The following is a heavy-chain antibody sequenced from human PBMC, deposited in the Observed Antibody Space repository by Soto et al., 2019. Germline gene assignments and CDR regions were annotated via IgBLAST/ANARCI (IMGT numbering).Heavy chain of an antibody. Sequence: EVQLVESGGGLVQPGGSLRLSCAASGFTFSIYAMHWVRQAPGKGLEYVSVISSNGGSTDYANSVKGRFTISRDNSKNPLYLQMGSLRAEDMAVYYCARGYGYYFDYWGQGTLVTVSS. V-gene: IGHV3-64*01. CDR3: ARGYGYYFDY. J-gene: IGHJ4*02. D-gene: IGHD5-18*01. CDR1: GFTFSIYA. CDR2: ISSNGGST.